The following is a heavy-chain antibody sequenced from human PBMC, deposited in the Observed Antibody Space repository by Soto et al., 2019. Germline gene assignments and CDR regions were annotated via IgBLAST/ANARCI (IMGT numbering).Heavy chain of an antibody. D-gene: IGHD4-17*01. CDR2: FYWDDSK. CDR3: AKKGGGDYVLGY. J-gene: IGHJ4*02. CDR1: GFSLSTNGVG. Sequence: QSTLKESGPTLVKPTQTLTLTCTFSGFSLSTNGVGVGWIRQPPGKALEWLALFYWDDSKHYSPSLKSRLTITKDTSRNQVVLTMTNMDPVDTATYYCAKKGGGDYVLGYWGQGTLVTVSS. V-gene: IGHV2-5*02.